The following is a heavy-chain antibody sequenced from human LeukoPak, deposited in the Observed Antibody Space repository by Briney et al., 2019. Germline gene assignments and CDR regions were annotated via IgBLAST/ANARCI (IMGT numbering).Heavy chain of an antibody. CDR2: IYYSGST. CDR3: ARVPGVYCDRLTGYGSGWFDP. Sequence: SETLSLTCAVSGGSISSGGYSWSWIRQPPGKGLEWIGYIYYSGSTYYNPSLKSRVTISVDTSKNQFSLKLSSVTAADTAVYYCARVPGVYCDRLTGYGSGWFDPWGQGTLVTVSS. CDR1: GGSISSGGYS. J-gene: IGHJ5*02. D-gene: IGHD3-9*01. V-gene: IGHV4-30-4*07.